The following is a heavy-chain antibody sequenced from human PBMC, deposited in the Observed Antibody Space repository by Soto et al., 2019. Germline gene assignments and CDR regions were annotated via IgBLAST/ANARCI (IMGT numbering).Heavy chain of an antibody. J-gene: IGHJ4*02. CDR2: ISSSATSI. Sequence: GSLRLSCAASGFTFSDYYMIWVRQAPGTGLEWISYISSSATSIGYADSVRGRFTTSRDNTKNSLYLQMNSLRAEDTAMYFCARGPKYNWNYVDDSWGRGTLVTVSS. V-gene: IGHV3-11*01. D-gene: IGHD1-7*01. CDR1: GFTFSDYY. CDR3: ARGPKYNWNYVDDS.